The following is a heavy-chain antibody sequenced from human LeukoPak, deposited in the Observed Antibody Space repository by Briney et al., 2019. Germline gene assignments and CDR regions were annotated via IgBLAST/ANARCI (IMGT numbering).Heavy chain of an antibody. CDR3: ARNFDMKGFDP. CDR1: RYTSTGYY. J-gene: IGHJ5*02. D-gene: IGHD3-9*01. V-gene: IGHV1-2*02. Sequence: ASVKVSSKASRYTSTGYYMNWVPQTPQERLECRGWIYADVGFTKYAQKFQRRVTMTRDTSITTVYMELTRLASDDTAVYYCARNFDMKGFDPWGQGTLVTVSS. CDR2: IYADVGFT.